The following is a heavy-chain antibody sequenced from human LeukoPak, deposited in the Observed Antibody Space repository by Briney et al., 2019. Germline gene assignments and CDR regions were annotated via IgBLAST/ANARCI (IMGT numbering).Heavy chain of an antibody. V-gene: IGHV3-74*01. Sequence: GGSQGLFCAASGFTFSSYWMHWGRQAPGKGLVWVSRINSDGSSTTYADSVKGRFTISRDNAKNTLYLQMNSLRAEDTGVYFCARVFSGWYFYFDNWGQGTPVTVSS. CDR3: ARVFSGWYFYFDN. CDR1: GFTFSSYW. CDR2: INSDGSST. J-gene: IGHJ4*02. D-gene: IGHD6-19*01.